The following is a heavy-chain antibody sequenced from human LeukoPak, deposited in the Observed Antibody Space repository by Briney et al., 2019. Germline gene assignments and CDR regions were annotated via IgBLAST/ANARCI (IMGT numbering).Heavy chain of an antibody. D-gene: IGHD5-12*01. V-gene: IGHV1-69*06. CDR2: IIPIFGTA. Sequence: SVKVSCKASGGTFSNYAISWVRQAPGQGLEWMGGIIPIFGTANYAQKFRGRVTITADKSTRTAYMELSSLRSEDTAVYYCARGPGIVATITYYYYMDVWGKGTTVTISS. J-gene: IGHJ6*03. CDR3: ARGPGIVATITYYYYMDV. CDR1: GGTFSNYA.